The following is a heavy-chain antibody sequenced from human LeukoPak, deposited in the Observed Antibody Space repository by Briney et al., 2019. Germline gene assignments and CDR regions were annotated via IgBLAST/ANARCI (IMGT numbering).Heavy chain of an antibody. CDR1: GGSIISSGDY. CDR3: ARHLTSASYPVDY. CDR2: IYYSGST. J-gene: IGHJ4*02. Sequence: PSETLSLTCTVSGGSIISSGDYWGWIRQPPGKGLEWIGTIYYSGSTYYTPSLKSRVTISVDTSKNQFSLKLSSVTAADTAVYYSARHLTSASYPVDYWGQGTLVTVSS. V-gene: IGHV4-39*01. D-gene: IGHD1-26*01.